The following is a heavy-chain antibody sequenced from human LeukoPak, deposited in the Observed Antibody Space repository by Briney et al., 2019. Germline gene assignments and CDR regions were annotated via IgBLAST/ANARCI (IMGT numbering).Heavy chain of an antibody. CDR3: ARDSGSYYFFAFDI. J-gene: IGHJ3*02. V-gene: IGHV3-20*04. CDR1: GFTFDDYG. CDR2: INWNGGST. D-gene: IGHD1-26*01. Sequence: GGSLRLSCAASGFTFDDYGMSWVRQAPGKGLERVSGINWNGGSTGYADSVKGRFTISRDNAKNSLYLQMNSLRDEDTAVYYCARDSGSYYFFAFDIWGQGTMVTVSS.